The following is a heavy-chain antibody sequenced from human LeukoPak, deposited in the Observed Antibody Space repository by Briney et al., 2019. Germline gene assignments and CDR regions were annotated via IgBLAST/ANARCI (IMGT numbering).Heavy chain of an antibody. CDR3: AKDRLYYYESTAYYYFDS. V-gene: IGHV3-23*01. CDR1: GFTFSYA. D-gene: IGHD3-22*01. J-gene: IGHJ4*02. CDR2: ISGSGGSA. Sequence: GGSLRLSCAASGFTFSYAMSCVRQAPGKGLEWVSAISGSGGSAYHANSVMGRFTISRDNSRQTVYLQMNSLRAEDTAVYYCAKDRLYYYESTAYYYFDSWGQGTLVTVSS.